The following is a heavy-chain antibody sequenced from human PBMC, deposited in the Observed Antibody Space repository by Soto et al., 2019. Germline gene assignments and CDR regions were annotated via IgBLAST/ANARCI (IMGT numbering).Heavy chain of an antibody. V-gene: IGHV3-23*01. CDR2: SGSPADAST. Sequence: EVQLLESGGGLVEPGGSLRLSGAASGFTFIRDARSWVRQSPGQGLESVSSSGSPADASTKYADSVQGRFTISRDNSKYALYLQMNSLRAGDTAIYYCARVGNSNSWDMWCDLWGQGTLGTVSS. J-gene: IGHJ5*02. D-gene: IGHD4-4*01. CDR3: ARVGNSNSWDMWCDL. CDR1: GFTFIRDA.